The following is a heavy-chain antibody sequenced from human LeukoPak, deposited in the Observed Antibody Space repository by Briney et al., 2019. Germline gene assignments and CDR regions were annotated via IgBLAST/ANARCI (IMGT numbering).Heavy chain of an antibody. V-gene: IGHV3-21*01. J-gene: IGHJ4*02. CDR2: ISSSAKYI. D-gene: IGHD4-17*01. CDR1: DFNFSSYT. Sequence: PGGSLRLSCDGSDFNFSSYTMNWVRQAPGKGLEWVASISSSAKYIYYADSVRGRFSISRDDAKKSLFLHMNSLRAEDTALYYCAAWDDFGTCVAFEHWGQGTLVTVSS. CDR3: AAWDDFGTCVAFEH.